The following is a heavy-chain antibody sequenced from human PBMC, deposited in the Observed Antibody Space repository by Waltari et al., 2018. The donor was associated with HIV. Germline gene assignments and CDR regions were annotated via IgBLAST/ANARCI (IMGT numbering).Heavy chain of an antibody. CDR1: GYTFTSYY. CDR3: ARVGDHDAFDI. V-gene: IGHV1-46*01. D-gene: IGHD3-16*01. J-gene: IGHJ3*02. CDR2: ISPSGGST. Sequence: QVQLVQSGAEVKKPGASVKVSCKASGYTFTSYYMHWVRQAPGQGLEWMGIISPSGGSTTYAQKFQGRVTMTRDTSTSTVYMELSSLRSEDTAVYYCARVGDHDAFDIWGQGTMVTASS.